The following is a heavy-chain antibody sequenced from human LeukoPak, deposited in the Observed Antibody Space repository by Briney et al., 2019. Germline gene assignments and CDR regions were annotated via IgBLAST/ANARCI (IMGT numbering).Heavy chain of an antibody. CDR3: AREYCSSTSCYGGWFDP. J-gene: IGHJ5*02. V-gene: IGHV1-69*05. CDR1: GGTFSSYA. Sequence: SVTVSCKASGGTFSSYAISWVRQAPGQGLEWMGGIIPIFGTANYAQKFQGRVTITTDESTSTAYMELSSLRSEDTAVYYCAREYCSSTSCYGGWFDPWGQGTLVTVSS. CDR2: IIPIFGTA. D-gene: IGHD2-2*01.